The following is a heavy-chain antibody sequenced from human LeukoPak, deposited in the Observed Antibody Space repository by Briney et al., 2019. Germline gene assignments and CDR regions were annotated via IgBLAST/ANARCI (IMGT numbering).Heavy chain of an antibody. CDR3: VKWGDYDILTNYYVPDY. V-gene: IGHV3-74*01. D-gene: IGHD3-9*01. J-gene: IGHJ4*02. CDR2: INGDGSST. CDR1: GFTFSRYW. Sequence: GGSLRLSCAASGFTFSRYWMHWVRQAPGKGLVWVSRINGDGSSTRYADSVKGRFTISRDNSKNTLYLQMNSLRAEDTAVYYCVKWGDYDILTNYYVPDYWGQGSLVTVSS.